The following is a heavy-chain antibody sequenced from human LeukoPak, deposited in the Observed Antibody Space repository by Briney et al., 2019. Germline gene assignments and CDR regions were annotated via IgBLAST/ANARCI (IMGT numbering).Heavy chain of an antibody. CDR3: ARDYYDSSGYYRGGDYFDY. J-gene: IGHJ4*02. Sequence: GASVEVSCKASGYTFSSYGISWVRQAPGQGLEWMGWISAYNGNTNYAQKLQGRVTMTTDTSTSTAYMELRSLRSDDTAVYYCARDYYDSSGYYRGGDYFDYWGQGTLVTVSS. D-gene: IGHD3-22*01. CDR1: GYTFSSYG. CDR2: ISAYNGNT. V-gene: IGHV1-18*01.